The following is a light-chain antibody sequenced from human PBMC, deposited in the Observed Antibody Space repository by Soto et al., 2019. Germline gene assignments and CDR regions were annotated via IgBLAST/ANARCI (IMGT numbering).Light chain of an antibody. V-gene: IGLV2-8*01. J-gene: IGLJ1*01. Sequence: GASSDAGGYNYVSWYQQHPGKAPKLMIYEVNKRPSGVPDRFSGSKSGNTASLTVSGLQAEDEADYYCSSYAGSSNVFGTGTKVTVL. CDR1: SSDAGGYNY. CDR3: SSYAGSSNV. CDR2: EVN.